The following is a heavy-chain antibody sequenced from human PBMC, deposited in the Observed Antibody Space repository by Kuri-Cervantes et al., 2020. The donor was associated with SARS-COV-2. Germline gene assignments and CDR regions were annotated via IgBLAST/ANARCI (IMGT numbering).Heavy chain of an antibody. CDR3: ARDMTIFGVVTYYFDY. V-gene: IGHV3-7*01. J-gene: IGHJ4*02. D-gene: IGHD3-3*01. Sequence: GESLKISCAASRFTFSSYWMSWVRQAPGKGLEWVANIKQDGSEKHYVDSVKGRFTISRDNAKNSLYLQMNSLRAEDTAVYYCARDMTIFGVVTYYFDYWGQGTLVTVSS. CDR1: RFTFSSYW. CDR2: IKQDGSEK.